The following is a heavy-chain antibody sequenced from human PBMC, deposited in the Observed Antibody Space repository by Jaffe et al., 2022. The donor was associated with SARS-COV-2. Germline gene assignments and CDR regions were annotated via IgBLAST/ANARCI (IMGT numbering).Heavy chain of an antibody. CDR3: ARNAYGDYDFGAFDI. CDR1: GFTFSSYS. CDR2: ISSSSSYI. J-gene: IGHJ3*02. Sequence: EVQLVESGGGLVKPGGSLRLSCAASGFTFSSYSMNWVRQAPGKGLEWVSSISSSSSYIYYADSVKGRFTISRDNAKNSLYLQMNSLRAEDTAVYYCARNAYGDYDFGAFDIWGQGTMVTVSS. V-gene: IGHV3-21*01. D-gene: IGHD4-17*01.